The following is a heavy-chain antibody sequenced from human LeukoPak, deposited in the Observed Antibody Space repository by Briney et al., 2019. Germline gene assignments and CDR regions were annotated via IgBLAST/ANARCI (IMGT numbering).Heavy chain of an antibody. V-gene: IGHV3-64D*06. J-gene: IGHJ4*02. CDR3: VKENILTGRYPHSFDY. D-gene: IGHD3-9*01. CDR2: ISGSGGST. CDR1: GFTFSIYI. Sequence: GGSLRLSCSASGFTFSIYIMHWVRQAPGKGLELVSGISGSGGSTDYTDSVRGRFTISRDNSKNTLYLQRSSLRGDDTAMYYCVKENILTGRYPHSFDYWGQGTLVTVSS.